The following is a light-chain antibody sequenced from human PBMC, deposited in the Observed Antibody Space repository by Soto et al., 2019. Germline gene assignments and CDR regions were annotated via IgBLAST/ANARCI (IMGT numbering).Light chain of an antibody. CDR3: SSYTTSNTVV. V-gene: IGLV2-14*03. Sequence: QSALTQPASVSGSPGQSITISCTGTSSDVGTYDYVSWYQHHPGKAPKVMIYDVSNRPSGVSNRFSGSKSGDTASLTISGLQAEDEADYYCSSYTTSNTVVFGGGTQLTVL. J-gene: IGLJ2*01. CDR2: DVS. CDR1: SSDVGTYDY.